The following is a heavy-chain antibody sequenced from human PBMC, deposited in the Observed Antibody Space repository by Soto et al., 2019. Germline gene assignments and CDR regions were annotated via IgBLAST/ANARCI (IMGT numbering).Heavy chain of an antibody. CDR1: GFPFSNAL. CDR2: VKSKTDGGSS. Sequence: GGSLRLSCAASGFPFSNALINWVRQVPGKGLKWVGRVKSKTDGGSSDYAAPVKGRFAVSRDDSKNIVYLQMNSLKIEDTGVYYCTTDSRTTLPEIRFDYWGHGTQVTVSS. D-gene: IGHD1-26*01. J-gene: IGHJ4*01. CDR3: TTDSRTTLPEIRFDY. V-gene: IGHV3-15*07.